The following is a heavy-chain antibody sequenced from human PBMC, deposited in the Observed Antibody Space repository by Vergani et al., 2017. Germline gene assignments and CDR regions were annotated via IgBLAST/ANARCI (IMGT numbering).Heavy chain of an antibody. CDR3: ASSPHPEGQQLPTYNWFDP. Sequence: QVQLQQWGAGLLKPSETLSLTCAVYGGSFSGYYWSWIRQPPGKGLEWIGEINHSGSTNYNPSIKSRVTISVDTSKNQFSLKLSSVTAADTAVYYCASSPHPEGQQLPTYNWFDPWGQGTLVTVSS. CDR1: GGSFSGYY. J-gene: IGHJ5*02. V-gene: IGHV4-34*01. CDR2: INHSGST. D-gene: IGHD6-13*01.